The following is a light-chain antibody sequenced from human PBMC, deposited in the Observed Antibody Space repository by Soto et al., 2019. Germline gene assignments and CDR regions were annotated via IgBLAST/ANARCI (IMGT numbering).Light chain of an antibody. Sequence: QSVLTQPASVSGSPGQSITISCTGTSSDVGGYNSVSWYQQHPGKAPKLMIYEVNNRPSGVSNRFSGSKSGNTASLTISGLQDEDEADYYCSSYTSSSTVVFGGGTKLTVL. CDR2: EVN. CDR1: SSDVGGYNS. V-gene: IGLV2-14*01. CDR3: SSYTSSSTVV. J-gene: IGLJ2*01.